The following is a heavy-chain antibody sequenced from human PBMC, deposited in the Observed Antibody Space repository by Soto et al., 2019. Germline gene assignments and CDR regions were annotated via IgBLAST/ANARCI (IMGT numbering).Heavy chain of an antibody. CDR2: ISYDGSNK. V-gene: IGHV3-30-3*01. Sequence: GGSLRLSCAASGFTFSSYAMHWVRQAPGKGLEWVAVISYDGSNKYYADSVKGRFTISRDNSKNTLYLQMNSLRAEDTAVYYCASAHRYSHGQLDYWGQGTLVTVSS. CDR3: ASAHRYSHGQLDY. J-gene: IGHJ4*02. D-gene: IGHD2-15*01. CDR1: GFTFSSYA.